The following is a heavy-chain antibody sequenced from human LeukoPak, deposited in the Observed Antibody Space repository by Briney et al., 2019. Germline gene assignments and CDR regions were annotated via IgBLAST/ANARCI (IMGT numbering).Heavy chain of an antibody. CDR1: GFTFSSYA. V-gene: IGHV3-23*01. Sequence: GGSLRLSCAASGFTFSSYAMSWVRQAPGKGLEWVSAISGSGGSTYYADSVKGRFTISRDNSKNTLYLQMNSLRAEDTAVYYCAKDEIVVVPAASEYYFDYWGQGTLVTVSS. CDR3: AKDEIVVVPAASEYYFDY. J-gene: IGHJ4*02. CDR2: ISGSGGST. D-gene: IGHD2-2*01.